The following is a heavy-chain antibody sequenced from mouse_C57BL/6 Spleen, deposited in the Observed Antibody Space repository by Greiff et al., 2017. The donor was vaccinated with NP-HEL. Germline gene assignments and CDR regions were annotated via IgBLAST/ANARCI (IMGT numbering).Heavy chain of an antibody. D-gene: IGHD1-1*01. CDR3: ARYYGSSYHVAYAMDY. CDR2: IDPSDSYT. Sequence: QVQLQQPGAELVKPGASVKLSCKASGYTFTSYWMQWVKQRPGQGLEWIGEIDPSDSYTNYNQKFKGKATLTVDTSSSTAYMQLSSLTSEDSAVYYCARYYGSSYHVAYAMDYWGQGTSVTVSS. V-gene: IGHV1-50*01. J-gene: IGHJ4*01. CDR1: GYTFTSYW.